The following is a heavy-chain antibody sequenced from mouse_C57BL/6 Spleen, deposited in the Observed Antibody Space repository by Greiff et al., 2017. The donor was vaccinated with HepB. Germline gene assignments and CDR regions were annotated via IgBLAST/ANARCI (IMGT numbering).Heavy chain of an antibody. CDR3: ARSLLLVYYFDY. D-gene: IGHD1-1*01. Sequence: QVQLQQSGTELVKPGASVKLSCKASGYTFTSYWMHWVKQRPGQGLEWIGNINPSNGGTNYNEKFKSKATLTVDKSSSTAYMQLSNLTSEDSAVYYCARSLLLVYYFDYWGQGTTLTVAS. J-gene: IGHJ2*01. V-gene: IGHV1-53*01. CDR1: GYTFTSYW. CDR2: INPSNGGT.